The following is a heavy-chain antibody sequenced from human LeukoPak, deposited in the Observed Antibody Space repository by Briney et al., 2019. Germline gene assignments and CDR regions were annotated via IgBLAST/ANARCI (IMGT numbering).Heavy chain of an antibody. D-gene: IGHD3-10*01. CDR2: INPNSGGT. CDR1: GHTFTGYY. Sequence: ASVKVSCKASGHTFTGYYMHWVRQAPGQGLEWMGWINPNSGGTNYAQKFQGRVTMTRDTSISTAYMELSRLRSEDTAVYYCATSGKGITMGAFDIWGQGTMVTVSS. CDR3: ATSGKGITMGAFDI. J-gene: IGHJ3*02. V-gene: IGHV1-2*02.